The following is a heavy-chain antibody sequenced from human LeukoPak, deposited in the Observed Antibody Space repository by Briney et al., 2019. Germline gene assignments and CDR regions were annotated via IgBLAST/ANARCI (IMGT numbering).Heavy chain of an antibody. CDR3: VRDGGVSGYNLLDY. CDR2: ISYDGSNK. D-gene: IGHD5-24*01. J-gene: IGHJ4*02. Sequence: GGSLRLSCAASGFTFSSYAMHWVRQAPGKGLEWVAVISYDGSNKYYADSVKGRFTISRDNSKNTLYLQMNSLRAEDTAVYYCVRDGGVSGYNLLDYWGQGTLVTVSS. V-gene: IGHV3-30*04. CDR1: GFTFSSYA.